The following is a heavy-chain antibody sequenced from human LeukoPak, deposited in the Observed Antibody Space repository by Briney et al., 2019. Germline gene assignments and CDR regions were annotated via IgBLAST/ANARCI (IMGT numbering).Heavy chain of an antibody. Sequence: GASVKVSCKASGYTFTGYYMHWVRQAPGQGLEWMGWIDPNSGGTNYAQKFQGWVAMTRDTSISTAYMELSRLRSDDTAVYYCAREIAVAGMFDYWGQGTLVTVSS. V-gene: IGHV1-2*04. D-gene: IGHD6-19*01. CDR3: AREIAVAGMFDY. J-gene: IGHJ4*02. CDR1: GYTFTGYY. CDR2: IDPNSGGT.